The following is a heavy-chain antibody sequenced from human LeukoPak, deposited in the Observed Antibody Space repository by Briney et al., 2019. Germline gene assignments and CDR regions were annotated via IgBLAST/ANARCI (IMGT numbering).Heavy chain of an antibody. J-gene: IGHJ4*02. V-gene: IGHV3-7*01. D-gene: IGHD2-2*01. CDR2: IEQDGSEK. CDR1: GFTFSSYW. Sequence: GGSLRLSCAASGFTFSSYWMSWVRQAPGKGLEWVANIEQDGSEKYYVDSVKGRFTVSRDNAKNSLYLQMNSLRAEDTAVYYCARVPGVVPDFDYWGQGTLVTVSS. CDR3: ARVPGVVPDFDY.